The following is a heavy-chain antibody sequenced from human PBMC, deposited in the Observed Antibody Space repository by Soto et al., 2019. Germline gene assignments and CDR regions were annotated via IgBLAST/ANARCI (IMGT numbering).Heavy chain of an antibody. CDR3: ARATAQIQLWLRSDYYYYGMDV. D-gene: IGHD5-18*01. CDR1: GYTFTSYA. CDR2: INAGNGNT. J-gene: IGHJ6*02. Sequence: SVKGACKASGYTFTSYAVHWVSQATGQRLEWMGWINAGNGNTKYSQKFQGRVTITRDTSASTAYMELSSLRSEDTAVYYCARATAQIQLWLRSDYYYYGMDVWGQGTTVTVSS. V-gene: IGHV1-3*01.